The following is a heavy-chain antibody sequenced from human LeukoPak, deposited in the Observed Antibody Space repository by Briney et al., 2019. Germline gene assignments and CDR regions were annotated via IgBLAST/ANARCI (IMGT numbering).Heavy chain of an antibody. J-gene: IGHJ6*03. Sequence: AGGSLRLSCAASGFTFSSYGMHWVRQAPGKGLEWVAFIRYDGSNKYYADSVKGRFTISRDNSKNTLYLQMNSLRAEDTAVYYCAKDAAARRSAYMDVWGKGTTVTVSS. CDR1: GFTFSSYG. D-gene: IGHD6-13*01. CDR3: AKDAAARRSAYMDV. CDR2: IRYDGSNK. V-gene: IGHV3-30*02.